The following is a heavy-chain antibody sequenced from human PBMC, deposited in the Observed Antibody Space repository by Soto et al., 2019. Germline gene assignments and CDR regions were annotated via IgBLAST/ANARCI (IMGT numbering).Heavy chain of an antibody. CDR3: ARVPIGTYGVFKDWFDP. J-gene: IGHJ5*02. Sequence: QVQLVQSGAEVKKPGASVKVSCKASGYTFTSYGISWVRQAPGQGLEWMGWISAYNGNTNYAQKLQDRVTMTTDTSPSTAYMELRSLRSDDTAVYYCARVPIGTYGVFKDWFDPWGQGTLVTVSS. V-gene: IGHV1-18*04. CDR2: ISAYNGNT. CDR1: GYTFTSYG. D-gene: IGHD6-13*01.